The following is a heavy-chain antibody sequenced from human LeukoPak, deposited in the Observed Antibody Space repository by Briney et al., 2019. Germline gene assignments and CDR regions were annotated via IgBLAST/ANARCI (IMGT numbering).Heavy chain of an antibody. CDR1: GFTFSSYW. V-gene: IGHV3-74*01. CDR2: INTDGSST. J-gene: IGHJ4*01. CDR3: AREDCSSTSCYRKFPLDY. D-gene: IGHD2-2*02. Sequence: PGGSLRLSCAASGFTFSSYWMHWVRQAPGKGLVWVSRINTDGSSTSYADSVKGRFTISRDNAKNTLYLQMNSLRAEDTAVYYCAREDCSSTSCYRKFPLDYWGQGTLVTVSS.